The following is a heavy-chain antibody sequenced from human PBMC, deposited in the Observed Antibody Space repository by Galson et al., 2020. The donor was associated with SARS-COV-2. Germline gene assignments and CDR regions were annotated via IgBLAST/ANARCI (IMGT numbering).Heavy chain of an antibody. D-gene: IGHD2-15*01. CDR3: ARAGLGYCSGGRCVDAFDM. J-gene: IGHJ3*02. CDR1: GFTFSSYA. Sequence: GESLKISCAASGFTFSSYAMHWVRQAPGKGLEWVAVISSDGSNKYYGDSVKGRFTISRDKSKNTLYLQMNSLRAEDTAVYYCARAGLGYCSGGRCVDAFDMWGQGTMVTVSS. CDR2: ISSDGSNK. V-gene: IGHV3-30*03.